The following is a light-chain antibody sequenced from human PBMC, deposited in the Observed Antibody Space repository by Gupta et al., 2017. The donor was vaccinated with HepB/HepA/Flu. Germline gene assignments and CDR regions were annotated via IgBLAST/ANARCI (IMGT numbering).Light chain of an antibody. CDR2: WAS. CDR1: QNILYSSDSRNY. Sequence: DIVMTQSPDSLAVSLGERATVNCKSSQNILYSSDSRNYLAWYQQKPGQPPKLLIYWASTRESGVPDRFSGSGSGTDFTLTISSLQAEDVAVYYCQQYYSNPQTFGQETKVEIK. J-gene: IGKJ1*01. V-gene: IGKV4-1*01. CDR3: QQYYSNPQT.